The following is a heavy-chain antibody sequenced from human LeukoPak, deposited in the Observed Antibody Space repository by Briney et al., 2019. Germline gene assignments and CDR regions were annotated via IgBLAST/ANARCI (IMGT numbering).Heavy chain of an antibody. Sequence: SETLSLTCAVYGGSFSGYYWSWIRQPPGKGLEWIGEINHSGSTNYNPSLKSRVTISVDTSKNQFSLKLSSVTAADTAVYYCARGIQLWRRGYYYMDVWGKGTTVTISS. J-gene: IGHJ6*03. CDR2: INHSGST. V-gene: IGHV4-34*01. CDR3: ARGIQLWRRGYYYMDV. D-gene: IGHD5-18*01. CDR1: GGSFSGYY.